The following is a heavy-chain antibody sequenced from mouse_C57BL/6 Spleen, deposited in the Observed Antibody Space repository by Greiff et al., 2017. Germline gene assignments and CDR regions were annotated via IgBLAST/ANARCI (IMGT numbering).Heavy chain of an antibody. Sequence: QVQLQQSGAELVKPGASVKLSCKASGYTFTSYWMQWVKQRPGQGLEWIGEIDPSDSYTNYNQKFKGKATLTVDTSSSTAYMQLSSLTSEDSAVYYCARATANWDGAMDYWGQGTSVTVSS. CDR3: ARATANWDGAMDY. D-gene: IGHD4-1*01. CDR2: IDPSDSYT. V-gene: IGHV1-50*01. CDR1: GYTFTSYW. J-gene: IGHJ4*01.